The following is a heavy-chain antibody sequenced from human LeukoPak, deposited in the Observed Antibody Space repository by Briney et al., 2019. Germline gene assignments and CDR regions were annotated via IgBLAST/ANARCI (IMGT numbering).Heavy chain of an antibody. Sequence: ASVKVSCKASGYTFTSYDINWVRHATGQGLEWMGWMNPNSGNTGYAQKFQGRVSMTSNTSISTAYMELSSPRSEDTAVYYCAKEAGRCFDPFDPWGQGTLVTVSS. CDR1: GYTFTSYD. J-gene: IGHJ5*02. CDR2: MNPNSGNT. CDR3: AKEAGRCFDPFDP. D-gene: IGHD3-9*01. V-gene: IGHV1-8*01.